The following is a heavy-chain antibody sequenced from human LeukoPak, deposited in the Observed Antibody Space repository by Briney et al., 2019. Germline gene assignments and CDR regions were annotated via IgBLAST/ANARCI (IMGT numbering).Heavy chain of an antibody. J-gene: IGHJ5*02. CDR2: IYYSGST. CDR3: ARVSFYYGSGSYYSSFDP. CDR1: GGSISSYY. V-gene: IGHV4-59*01. Sequence: PSETPSLTCTVSGGSISSYYWSWIRQPPGKGLEWIGYIYYSGSTNYNPSLKSRVTISVDTSKNQFSLKLSSVTAADTAVYYCARVSFYYGSGSYYSSFDPWGQGTLVTVSS. D-gene: IGHD3-10*01.